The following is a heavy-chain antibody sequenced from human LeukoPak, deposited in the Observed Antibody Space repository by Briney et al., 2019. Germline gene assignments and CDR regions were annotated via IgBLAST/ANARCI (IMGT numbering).Heavy chain of an antibody. CDR2: ISSSSSTI. V-gene: IGHV3-48*02. Sequence: PGGSLRLSCAASGFTFSSYSMNWVRQAPGKGLEWVSYISSSSSTIYYADSVKGRFTISRDNAKNSLYLQMNSLRDEDTAVYYCVPDSEKNYYDSSGYRGQNYVYWGQGTLVTVSS. J-gene: IGHJ4*02. CDR3: VPDSEKNYYDSSGYRGQNYVY. D-gene: IGHD3-22*01. CDR1: GFTFSSYS.